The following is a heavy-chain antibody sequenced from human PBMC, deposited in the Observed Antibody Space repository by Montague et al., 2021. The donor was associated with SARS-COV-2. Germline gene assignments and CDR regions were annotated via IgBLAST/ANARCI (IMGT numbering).Heavy chain of an antibody. Sequence: SETLSLTCAVYGGSFTGYYWSWIRQPPGKGLEWIGEINHSGSTNYNPSLKSRVTISVDTSKNQFSLKLSSVTAADTAVYYCARGWAYGAYGSVDYWGQGTLVTVSS. D-gene: IGHD4-17*01. CDR3: ARGWAYGAYGSVDY. CDR1: GGSFTGYY. CDR2: INHSGST. V-gene: IGHV4-34*01. J-gene: IGHJ4*02.